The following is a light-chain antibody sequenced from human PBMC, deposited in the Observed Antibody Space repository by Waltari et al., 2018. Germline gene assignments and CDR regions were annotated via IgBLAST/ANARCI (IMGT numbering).Light chain of an antibody. J-gene: IGLJ2*01. V-gene: IGLV2-23*03. CDR2: EGN. CDR1: NSNVGSYNL. CDR3: CSNVGSSVF. Sequence: QSALTQPASVSGSPGQSITISCTGFNSNVGSYNLVSWYQKHPGKAPKLLIYEGNRRPSGVSNRFSGSKSDNTASLTLSGLQAEDEADYYCCSNVGSSVFFGGETKLTVL.